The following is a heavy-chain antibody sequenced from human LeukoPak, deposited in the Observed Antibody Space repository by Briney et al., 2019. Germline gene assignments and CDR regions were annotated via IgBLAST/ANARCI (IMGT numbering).Heavy chain of an antibody. CDR1: GFTFSDYY. J-gene: IGHJ4*02. CDR3: ARDATSGSYHYFDY. D-gene: IGHD1-26*01. Sequence: GGSLRLSCAASGFTFSDYYMSWIRQAPGKGLEWVSYISSIGYTNYADSVKGRFTISRDNAKSSLYLQMNSLRAEDTAVYYCARDATSGSYHYFDYWGQGTLVTVSS. V-gene: IGHV3-11*05. CDR2: ISSIGYT.